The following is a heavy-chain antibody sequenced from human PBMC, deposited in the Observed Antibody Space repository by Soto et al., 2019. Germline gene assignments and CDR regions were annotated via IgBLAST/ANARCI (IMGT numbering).Heavy chain of an antibody. CDR2: IYHSGST. CDR1: GYSISSGYY. CDR3: ARVSGYYGSGRGLYYYGMDV. Sequence: SETLSLTCAVSGYSISSGYYWGWIRQPPGKGLEWIGSIYHSGSTYYNPSLKSRVTISVDTSKNQFSLKLSSVTAADTAVYYCARVSGYYGSGRGLYYYGMDVWGQGXTVT. J-gene: IGHJ6*02. V-gene: IGHV4-38-2*01. D-gene: IGHD3-10*01.